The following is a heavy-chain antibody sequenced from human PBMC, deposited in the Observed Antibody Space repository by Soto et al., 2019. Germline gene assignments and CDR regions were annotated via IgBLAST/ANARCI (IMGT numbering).Heavy chain of an antibody. CDR2: IYTSGST. V-gene: IGHV4-4*07. J-gene: IGHJ4*02. CDR3: AREGVVGATTIFGYYFDY. CDR1: GGSISSYY. D-gene: IGHD1-26*01. Sequence: QVQLQESCPGLVKPSETLSLTCTVSGGSISSYYWSWIRQPAGKGLEWIGRIYTSGSTNYNPSLKSRVTMSVDTSNNQFSLKLSSVTAADTAVYYCAREGVVGATTIFGYYFDYWGQGTLVTVSS.